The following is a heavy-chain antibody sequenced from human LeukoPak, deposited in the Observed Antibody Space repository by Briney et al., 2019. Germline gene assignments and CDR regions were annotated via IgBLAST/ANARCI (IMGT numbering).Heavy chain of an antibody. CDR3: ARDLSVRGGMS. CDR1: GFTFSSYS. CDR2: ISSSSSYI. D-gene: IGHD1-1*01. Sequence: GGYLRLSCAASGFTFSSYSMNWVRQAPGKGLEWVSSISSSSSYIYYADSVKGRFTISRDNAKNSLYLQMNSLRAEDTAVYYCARDLSVRGGMSWGQGTLVAVSS. V-gene: IGHV3-21*01. J-gene: IGHJ4*02.